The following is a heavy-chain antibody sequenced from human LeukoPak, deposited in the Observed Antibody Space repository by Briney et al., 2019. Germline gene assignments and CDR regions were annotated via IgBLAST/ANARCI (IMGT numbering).Heavy chain of an antibody. D-gene: IGHD6-19*01. Sequence: PSETLSLTCTVSGGSISSYSWNWIRQPPGKGLEWIGYINNSGYTNNNPSLKSRVTISVDTFKNQFSLKMSSVTAADTAVYYCARDPTYSSGWYRGFDPWGQGTLVTVSS. CDR3: ARDPTYSSGWYRGFDP. CDR1: GGSISSYS. J-gene: IGHJ5*02. CDR2: INNSGYT. V-gene: IGHV4-59*01.